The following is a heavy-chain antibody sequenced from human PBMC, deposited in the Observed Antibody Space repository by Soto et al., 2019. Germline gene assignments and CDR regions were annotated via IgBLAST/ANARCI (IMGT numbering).Heavy chain of an antibody. J-gene: IGHJ6*02. CDR2: IYWDDDK. V-gene: IGHV2-5*02. Sequence: QMNLKESGTTLVKPTQTLTLTCTFSGFSLSTSGVGVGWIRQPPGKALECLALIYWDDDKRYSPSLRSRLTINKDTSKNQVVLTMTNMDPVDTATYYCIQSRCGGDCLQSYASHYYYGMDVWGQGTTVTVSS. CDR3: IQSRCGGDCLQSYASHYYYGMDV. CDR1: GFSLSTSGVG. D-gene: IGHD2-21*02.